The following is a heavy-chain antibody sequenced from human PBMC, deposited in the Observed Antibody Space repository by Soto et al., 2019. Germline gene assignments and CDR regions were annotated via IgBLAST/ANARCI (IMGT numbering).Heavy chain of an antibody. CDR1: GFTFDDYA. J-gene: IGHJ4*02. D-gene: IGHD2-2*02. Sequence: GGSLRLSCAASGFTFDDYAMHWVRQAPGKGLEWVSLISWDGGRTDYADTGSGRFIVSRDSSNNYLYLQMSSLRVEDTALYYCAQGVCSGSTTSCYTMLDFCGQGALVTVSA. CDR3: AQGVCSGSTTSCYTMLDF. V-gene: IGHV3-43D*04. CDR2: ISWDGGRT.